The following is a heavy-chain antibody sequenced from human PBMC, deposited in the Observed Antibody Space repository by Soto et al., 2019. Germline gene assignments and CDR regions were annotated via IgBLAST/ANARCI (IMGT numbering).Heavy chain of an antibody. J-gene: IGHJ6*02. CDR2: IDPTDSYI. V-gene: IGHV5-10-1*01. D-gene: IGHD3-10*01. CDR3: ASASVEFRFGFFSHGLDV. Sequence: GQSLKISCKGSGYRFSSFWITWLRQMPGQSLEWMGRIDPTDSYIDYSPSFQGHITISAEKSISTAYLQWNSLKASDTAMYYCASASVEFRFGFFSHGLDVWGQGTTVTVSS. CDR1: GYRFSSFW.